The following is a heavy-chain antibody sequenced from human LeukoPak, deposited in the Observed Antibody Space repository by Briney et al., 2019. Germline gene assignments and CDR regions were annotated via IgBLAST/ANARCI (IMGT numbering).Heavy chain of an antibody. D-gene: IGHD3-16*02. CDR3: AREAHKGGVIPKGPNYYFDY. J-gene: IGHJ4*02. CDR1: GGSISSSSYY. CDR2: IYYSGST. V-gene: IGHV4-39*01. Sequence: SETLSLTCTVSGGSISSSSYYWGWIRQPPGKGLEWIGSIYYSGSTYYNPSLKSRVTISVDTSKNQFSLKLSSVTAADTAVYYCAREAHKGGVIPKGPNYYFDYWGQGTLVTVSS.